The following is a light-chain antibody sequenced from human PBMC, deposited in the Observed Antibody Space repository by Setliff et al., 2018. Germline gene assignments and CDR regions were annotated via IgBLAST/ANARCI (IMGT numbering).Light chain of an antibody. Sequence: QSALAQPASVSGSPGQSISISCTGTRRDVGSFNLVSWYQHRPGKAPQVIIFDVSDRPSGVSNRFSGSKSGDTAYLTISVLQAEDEANYFCSSYAGLTTWIFGAGTKVTVL. CDR1: RRDVGSFNL. CDR2: DVS. CDR3: SSYAGLTTWI. J-gene: IGLJ1*01. V-gene: IGLV2-23*02.